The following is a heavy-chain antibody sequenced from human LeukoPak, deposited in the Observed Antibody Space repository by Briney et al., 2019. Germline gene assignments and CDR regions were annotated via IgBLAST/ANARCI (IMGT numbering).Heavy chain of an antibody. CDR1: GGTFSSYA. V-gene: IGHV1-69*05. D-gene: IGHD6-19*01. CDR3: ARGGGSSGWYSYYYMDV. J-gene: IGHJ6*03. CDR2: IIPIFGTA. Sequence: SVTVSCEASGGTFSSYAISWVRQAPGQGLEWMGRIIPIFGTANYAQKFQGRVTITSNTSISTAYMELSSLRSEDTAVYYCARGGGSSGWYSYYYMDVWGKGTTVTVSS.